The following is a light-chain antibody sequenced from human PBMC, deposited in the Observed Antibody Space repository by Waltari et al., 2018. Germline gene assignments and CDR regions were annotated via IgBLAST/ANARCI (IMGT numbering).Light chain of an antibody. CDR3: QQYGSSPLT. V-gene: IGKV3-20*01. Sequence: EIVLTQSPGTLSLSPGERATLSGRATQSVSSSHLAWYQQKPGQAPRLLISGASSRATGIPDRFSASGSGTDFTLTISRLEPEDFAVYYCQQYGSSPLTFGGGTKVEIK. CDR2: GAS. CDR1: QSVSSSH. J-gene: IGKJ4*01.